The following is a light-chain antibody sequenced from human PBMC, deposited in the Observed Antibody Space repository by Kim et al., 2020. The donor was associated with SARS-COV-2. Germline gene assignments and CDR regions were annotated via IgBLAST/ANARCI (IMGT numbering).Light chain of an antibody. CDR2: GAS. CDR3: QQYGSP. CDR1: PSVSSSY. V-gene: IGKV3-20*01. J-gene: IGKJ5*01. Sequence: LSLSPGERATRSCRASPSVSSSYLAWYQQKPGQAPRLLIYGASSRATGIPDRFSGSGSGTDFTLTISRLEPEDFAVYYCQQYGSPFGQGTRLEIK.